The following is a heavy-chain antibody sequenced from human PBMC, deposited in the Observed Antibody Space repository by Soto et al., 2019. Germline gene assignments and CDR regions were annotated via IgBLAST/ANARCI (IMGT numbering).Heavy chain of an antibody. CDR2: IDPSDSYT. J-gene: IGHJ6*02. V-gene: IGHV5-10-1*01. CDR3: ARVKFMTTVTTSYYYYGMDV. CDR1: GYSFTSYW. D-gene: IGHD4-17*01. Sequence: GESLKISCKGSGYSFTSYWISWVRQIPGKGMEGMGRIDPSDSYTNYSPSFQGHVTISADKSISTAYLQWSSLKASDTAMYYCARVKFMTTVTTSYYYYGMDVWGQGTTVTVSS.